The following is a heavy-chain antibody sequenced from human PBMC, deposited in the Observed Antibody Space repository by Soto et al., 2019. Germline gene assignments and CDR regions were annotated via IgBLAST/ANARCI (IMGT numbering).Heavy chain of an antibody. Sequence: ALVKVSCKASGYTFTRYDIKWVRQATGQGLERMGSMNTNNVNTGHAKTVQARVTLTRNTSISTAYMALRSLRSEDTAVYYCARTRPRPGYSGYATCDYWGQGTLVTVSA. V-gene: IGHV1-8*01. CDR2: MNTNNVNT. J-gene: IGHJ4*02. D-gene: IGHD5-12*01. CDR1: GYTFTRYD. CDR3: ARTRPRPGYSGYATCDY.